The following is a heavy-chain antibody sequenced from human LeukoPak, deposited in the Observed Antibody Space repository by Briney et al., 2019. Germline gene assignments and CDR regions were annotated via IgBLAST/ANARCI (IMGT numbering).Heavy chain of an antibody. CDR2: ISGSDERT. V-gene: IGHV3-23*01. CDR3: AKRLTGCSSSSCYHP. Sequence: PGGSLRLSCAASGFTFNSYAMSWVRQAPEKGLEWVSGISGSDERTWYADSVKGRFTVSRDNSKNTLYLQMNSLRAEDTAVYYCAKRLTGCSSSSCYHPWGQGTLVTVSS. J-gene: IGHJ5*02. D-gene: IGHD2-2*01. CDR1: GFTFNSYA.